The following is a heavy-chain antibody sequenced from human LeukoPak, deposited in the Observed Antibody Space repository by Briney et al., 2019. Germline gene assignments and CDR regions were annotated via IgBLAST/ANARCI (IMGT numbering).Heavy chain of an antibody. CDR3: ARDTYYDFWSGYSRTGFDP. D-gene: IGHD3-3*01. Sequence: ASVKVSCKASGYTFTSYGISWVRQAPGQGLEWMGWISAYNGNTNYAQELQGRVTMTTDTSTSTAYMELRSLRSDDTAVYYCARDTYYDFWSGYSRTGFDPWGQGTLVTVSS. CDR2: ISAYNGNT. J-gene: IGHJ5*02. V-gene: IGHV1-18*01. CDR1: GYTFTSYG.